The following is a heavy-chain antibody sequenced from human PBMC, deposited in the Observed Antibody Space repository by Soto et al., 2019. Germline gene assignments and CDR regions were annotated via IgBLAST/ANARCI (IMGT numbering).Heavy chain of an antibody. J-gene: IGHJ6*02. D-gene: IGHD6-13*01. CDR3: ARDQRQQLDSGMDV. Sequence: SVKVSCKASGGTFSSYAISWVRQAPGQGLEWMGGIIPIFGTANYAQKFQGRVTITADESTSTAYMELSSLRSEDTAVYYCARDQRQQLDSGMDVWGQGTTVTVSS. V-gene: IGHV1-69*13. CDR1: GGTFSSYA. CDR2: IIPIFGTA.